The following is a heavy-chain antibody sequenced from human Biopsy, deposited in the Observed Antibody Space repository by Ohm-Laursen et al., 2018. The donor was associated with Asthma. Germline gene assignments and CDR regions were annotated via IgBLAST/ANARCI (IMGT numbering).Heavy chain of an antibody. V-gene: IGHV1-2*06. J-gene: IGHJ5*02. Sequence: ASVKVSCKASGYPFIGYHIHWMRQAPGQGLEWMGRINPNSGATNYAQKFQGRVTMTRDTSISAAYMEVSRLRSDDAAVYYCARGQKSAGDRWFDPWGQGTLVTVSS. CDR3: ARGQKSAGDRWFDP. D-gene: IGHD6-13*01. CDR2: INPNSGAT. CDR1: GYPFIGYH.